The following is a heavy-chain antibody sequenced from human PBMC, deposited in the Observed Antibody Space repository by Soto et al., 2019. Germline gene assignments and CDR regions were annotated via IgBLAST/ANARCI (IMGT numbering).Heavy chain of an antibody. CDR3: ARDKEKLYYYYGMDV. CDR1: GFTFSNYV. CDR2: ISGSGDST. Sequence: EVQLLESGGGLVQPGGSLRLSCAASGFTFSNYVMSWVRQAPGKGLEWVSAISGSGDSTYYADSVKGRFTISRDNSKNSLYLQMNSLRAEDTAVYYCARDKEKLYYYYGMDVWGQGTTVTVSS. J-gene: IGHJ6*02. V-gene: IGHV3-23*01.